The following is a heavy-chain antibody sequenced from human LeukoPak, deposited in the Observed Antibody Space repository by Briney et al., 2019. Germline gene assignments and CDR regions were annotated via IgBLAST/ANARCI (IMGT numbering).Heavy chain of an antibody. V-gene: IGHV3-53*01. D-gene: IGHD3-16*01. CDR1: GFTVNNNY. CDR2: ISDGGDYT. J-gene: IGHJ6*02. CDR3: ARDGDYYYYYGMDV. Sequence: GGSLRLSCAASGFTVNNNYMTWVRQAPGKGLEWVSGISDGGDYTYYADSVKGRFTISRDNSKNTLYLQMNSLRAEDTAVYYCARDGDYYYYYGMDVWGQGTTVTVSS.